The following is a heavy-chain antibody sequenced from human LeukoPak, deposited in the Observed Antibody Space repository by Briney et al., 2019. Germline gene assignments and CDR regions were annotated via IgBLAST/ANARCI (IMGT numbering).Heavy chain of an antibody. CDR1: EFSVGSNY. CDR2: ISGGSSFT. CDR3: ARDLGYSSGPNY. V-gene: IGHV3-21*01. J-gene: IGHJ4*02. Sequence: GGSLRLYCAASEFSVGSNYMTWVRQAPGKGLEWVSYISGGSSFTYYVDSVKGRFTISRDNAKNSLYLQMNSLRAEDTAVYYCARDLGYSSGPNYWGQGTRVTVSS. D-gene: IGHD6-19*01.